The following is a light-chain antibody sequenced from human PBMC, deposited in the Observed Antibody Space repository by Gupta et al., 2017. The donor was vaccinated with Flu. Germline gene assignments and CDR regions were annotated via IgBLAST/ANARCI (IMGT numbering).Light chain of an antibody. CDR1: QSISNW. J-gene: IGKJ3*01. CDR3: QQYQSYSKGFA. V-gene: IGKV1-5*03. Sequence: RDRVTCRARQSISNWMDWNQQQQEKGTRLLIYKEATLGSGVASRSRGSGSGTEFALTISSLQPDDFESYYCQQYQSYSKGFAFGPGTRVGIK. CDR2: KEA.